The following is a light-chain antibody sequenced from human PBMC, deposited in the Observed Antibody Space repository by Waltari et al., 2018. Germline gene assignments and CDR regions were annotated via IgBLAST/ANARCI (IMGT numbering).Light chain of an antibody. J-gene: IGLJ3*02. CDR1: SSDVGGYSY. Sequence: QSALTQPPSASGSPGQSVTISCTGTSSDVGGYSYVSWYQHHPGKAPKLLLFEVTTRPSGVPVRFSGSRSGNTASLTVSGLQAEDEADYYCSSFAGSNNVQVLFGGGTKLTVL. CDR3: SSFAGSNNVQVL. CDR2: EVT. V-gene: IGLV2-8*01.